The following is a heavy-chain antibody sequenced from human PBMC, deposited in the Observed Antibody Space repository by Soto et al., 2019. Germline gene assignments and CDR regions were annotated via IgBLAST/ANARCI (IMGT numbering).Heavy chain of an antibody. J-gene: IGHJ5*02. CDR1: GYTFTSYG. CDR3: ARDVGYKWNDGGWFDP. Sequence: QVQLVQSGAEVKKPGASVKVSCKSSGYTFTSYGISWVRQAPGQGLEWMGWISGYNGNTNYAQKLQGRVTMTTDTSTSTAYMERRSLRSDGTAVYYCARDVGYKWNDGGWFDPWGQGTLVTVSS. CDR2: ISGYNGNT. D-gene: IGHD1-1*01. V-gene: IGHV1-18*01.